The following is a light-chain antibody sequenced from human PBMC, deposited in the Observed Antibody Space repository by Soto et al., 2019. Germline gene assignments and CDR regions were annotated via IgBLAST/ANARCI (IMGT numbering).Light chain of an antibody. CDR2: GDT. CDR1: SSNIGADYD. Sequence: QSALTQPPSVSGAPGQRVTISCTGSSSNIGADYDVHWYQHLPGTAPKLLIYGDTNRPSGVPDRFSASKSGTSASLAIAGLQADDEADYYCQSYDSSLSVVFGGGTKVTVL. CDR3: QSYDSSLSVV. V-gene: IGLV1-40*01. J-gene: IGLJ2*01.